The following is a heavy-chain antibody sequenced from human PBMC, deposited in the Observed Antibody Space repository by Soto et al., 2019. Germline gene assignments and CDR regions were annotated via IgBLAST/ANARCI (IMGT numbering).Heavy chain of an antibody. CDR2: IDPSDSYT. V-gene: IGHV5-10-1*01. CDR3: ARHFDPLTTMDRFDP. Sequence: PGESLKISCKGSGYTFTTNWISWVRQMPGKGLEWMGRIDPSDSYTNYSPSFQGHVTISCDRSISTAYLQWSSLKASDTAIYYCARHFDPLTTMDRFDPWGQGTLVTVSS. J-gene: IGHJ5*02. D-gene: IGHD1-1*01. CDR1: GYTFTTNW.